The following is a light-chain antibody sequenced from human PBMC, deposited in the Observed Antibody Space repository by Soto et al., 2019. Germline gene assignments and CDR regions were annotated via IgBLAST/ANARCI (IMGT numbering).Light chain of an antibody. J-gene: IGLJ2*01. CDR1: ASSIGTNT. Sequence: QSVLTQPPSASGTPGQRVTISCSGSASSIGTNTVNWYRQLPGTAPKLLIYGDNQRPSGVPDRCSGSKSGTSASLAISGLQSEDEAEYYCAAWDGSLNNVLFGGGTKLTVL. CDR3: AAWDGSLNNVL. CDR2: GDN. V-gene: IGLV1-44*01.